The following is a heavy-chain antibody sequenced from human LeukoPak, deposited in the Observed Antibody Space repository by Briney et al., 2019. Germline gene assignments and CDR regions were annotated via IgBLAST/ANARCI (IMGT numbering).Heavy chain of an antibody. CDR1: GGSISSSSYY. Sequence: SETLSHTCTVSGGSISSSSYYWGWIRQPPGKGLEWIGSIYYSGSTYYNPSLKSRVTISVDTSKNQFSLKLSSVTAADTAVYYCARHVGQIAAGLFDYWGQGTLVTVSS. J-gene: IGHJ4*02. CDR3: ARHVGQIAAGLFDY. V-gene: IGHV4-39*01. D-gene: IGHD6-13*01. CDR2: IYYSGST.